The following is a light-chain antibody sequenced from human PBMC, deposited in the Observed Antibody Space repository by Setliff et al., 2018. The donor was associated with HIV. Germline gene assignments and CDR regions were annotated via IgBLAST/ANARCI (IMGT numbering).Light chain of an antibody. CDR2: DDN. CDR3: CSYAGVSTMV. CDR1: RGDVGGFNL. J-gene: IGLJ3*02. V-gene: IGLV2-23*01. Sequence: QSVLTQPASVSGSPGQAIIISCTGTRGDVGGFNLVSWYQQHPGKAPKLILYDDNKRPSGVSNRFSGSKSGNTASLTISGLQAEDEADYYCCSYAGVSTMVFGGGTKVTVL.